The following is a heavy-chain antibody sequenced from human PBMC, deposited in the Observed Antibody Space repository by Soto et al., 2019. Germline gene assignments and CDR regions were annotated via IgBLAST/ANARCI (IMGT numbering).Heavy chain of an antibody. CDR2: IKSKTDGGTT. J-gene: IGHJ4*02. D-gene: IGHD6-19*01. CDR1: GFTFSNAW. V-gene: IGHV3-15*01. CDR3: TTELRVPVARHIRRDY. Sequence: EVQLVESGGGLVKPGGSLRLSCAASGFTFSNAWMSWVRQAPGKGLEWVGRIKSKTDGGTTDYAAPVKGRFTISRDDSKNTLYLQMNSLKTEHTAVYYCTTELRVPVARHIRRDYWGQGTLVTVSS.